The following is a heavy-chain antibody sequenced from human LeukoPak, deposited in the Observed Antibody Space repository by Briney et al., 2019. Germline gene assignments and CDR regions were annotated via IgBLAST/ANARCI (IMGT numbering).Heavy chain of an antibody. V-gene: IGHV3-23*01. CDR3: AKKNDSGSYPLDY. Sequence: GGSLRLSCAASGFTFGSFSMSWVRQAPGKGLEWVSVISGSGETTFYADSVRGRFTISRDNSKSTLYLQMTSLRAEDTGVYYCAKKNDSGSYPLDYWGQGTLVTVSP. CDR2: ISGSGETT. CDR1: GFTFGSFS. J-gene: IGHJ4*02. D-gene: IGHD3-10*01.